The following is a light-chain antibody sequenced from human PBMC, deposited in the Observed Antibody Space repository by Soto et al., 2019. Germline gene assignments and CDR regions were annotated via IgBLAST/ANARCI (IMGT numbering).Light chain of an antibody. J-gene: IGKJ4*01. CDR1: QSVGSD. CDR2: GAS. Sequence: ESVMTQSPATLSVSPGERATLSCRASQSVGSDLAWFQQKPGQAPRLVIFGASTRATGIPARFSGSGSGTEFTLTINSLQSEDFAVYYCQQYNDWPPITFGGGTKVDIK. V-gene: IGKV3D-15*01. CDR3: QQYNDWPPIT.